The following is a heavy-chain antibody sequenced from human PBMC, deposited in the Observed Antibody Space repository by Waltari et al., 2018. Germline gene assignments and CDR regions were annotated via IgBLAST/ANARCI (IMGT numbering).Heavy chain of an antibody. CDR2: IYSGGST. J-gene: IGHJ6*02. D-gene: IGHD4-17*01. V-gene: IGHV3-53*01. CDR3: ARDYGGDYVFYYYGMDV. Sequence: EVQLVESGGGLIQPGGSLRLSCAASGFTVSSNYMSWVGQAPGKGLEWVSVIYSGGSTYYADSVKGRFTISRDNSKNTLYLQMNSLRAEDTAVYYGARDYGGDYVFYYYGMDVWGQGTTVTVSS. CDR1: GFTVSSNY.